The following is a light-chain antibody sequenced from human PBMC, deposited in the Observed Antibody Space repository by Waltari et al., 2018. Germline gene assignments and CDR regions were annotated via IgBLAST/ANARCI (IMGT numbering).Light chain of an antibody. J-gene: IGLJ1*01. Sequence: QSALTQPASVSGPPGQSITISCTGTSSDVGGYNYVSWYQQHPGKAPNFMIYDVSKRPSGVSNRFSGTKSGNTASLTISGLQAEDEADYYCSSYTSSYTYVFGTGTKVTVL. CDR1: SSDVGGYNY. CDR2: DVS. CDR3: SSYTSSYTYV. V-gene: IGLV2-14*03.